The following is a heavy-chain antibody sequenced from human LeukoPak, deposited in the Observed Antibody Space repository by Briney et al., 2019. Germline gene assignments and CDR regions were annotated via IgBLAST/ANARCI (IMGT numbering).Heavy chain of an antibody. CDR2: IYPGDSDT. CDR1: GYSFTSYW. CDR3: ARFSPRADVVVPAVGGYYFDY. Sequence: GESLKISCKGSGYSFTSYWIGWVRQMPGKGLEWMGIIYPGDSDTRYGPSFQGQVTISADKSISTASLQWSSLKASDTAMYYCARFSPRADVVVPAVGGYYFDYWGQGTLVTVSS. V-gene: IGHV5-51*01. D-gene: IGHD2-2*01. J-gene: IGHJ4*02.